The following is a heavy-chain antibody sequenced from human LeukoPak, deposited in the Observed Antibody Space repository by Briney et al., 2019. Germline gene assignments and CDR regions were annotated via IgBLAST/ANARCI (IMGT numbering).Heavy chain of an antibody. Sequence: GESLKISCKGSGYSLTSYWSGWVRQMPGKGLGWMGIIFTGDSDSRCSPSFQRQVAISVDKSISTDYLQWNSLKASDTAIYYCARFRDDFPDYWGQGTLIIVSS. CDR3: ARFRDDFPDY. J-gene: IGHJ4*02. V-gene: IGHV5-51*01. CDR1: GYSLTSYW. D-gene: IGHD5-24*01. CDR2: IFTGDSDS.